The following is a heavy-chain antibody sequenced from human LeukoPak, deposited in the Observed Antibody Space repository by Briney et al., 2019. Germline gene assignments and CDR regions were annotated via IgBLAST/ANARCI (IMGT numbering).Heavy chain of an antibody. J-gene: IGHJ4*02. D-gene: IGHD6-19*01. CDR3: ARVNVVAGFLSDY. Sequence: GGSLRLSCAASGFTFSSYGMHWVRQAPGKGLEWVAVIWYDGSNKYYADSVKGRFTISRDHAKNSLYLQMNSLRAEDTAVYYCARVNVVAGFLSDYWGQGTLVTVSA. V-gene: IGHV3-33*01. CDR2: IWYDGSNK. CDR1: GFTFSSYG.